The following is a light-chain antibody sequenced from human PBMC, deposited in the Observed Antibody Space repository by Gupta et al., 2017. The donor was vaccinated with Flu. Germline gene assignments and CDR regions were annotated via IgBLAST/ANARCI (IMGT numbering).Light chain of an antibody. J-gene: IGKJ4*01. V-gene: IGKV1-9*01. CDR2: AAS. Sequence: PSFLSASVGDIVTITCRASQGISSYLAWHQQKPGEAPKPLIYAASTLQSGVPSRFSGTGSGTEFTLTIISLQPEDIATYYCQELNSYPITFGGGTKVEIK. CDR3: QELNSYPIT. CDR1: QGISSY.